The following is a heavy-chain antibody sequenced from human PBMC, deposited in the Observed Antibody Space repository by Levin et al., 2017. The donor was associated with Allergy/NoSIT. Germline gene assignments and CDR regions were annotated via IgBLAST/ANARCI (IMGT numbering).Heavy chain of an antibody. J-gene: IGHJ6*02. CDR1: GGSISDDSYY. V-gene: IGHV4-39*07. CDR3: AGEPNSPYYYHYGLDV. Sequence: ASETLSLTCTVSGGSISDDSYYWAWVRQPPGKGLEWIGSIYYDGSAYYNPSLKTRLTISVDTSKNQFSLRVNSVTAADTAVYYCAGEPNSPYYYHYGLDVWGQGTSVTVSS. CDR2: IYYDGSA. D-gene: IGHD2/OR15-2a*01.